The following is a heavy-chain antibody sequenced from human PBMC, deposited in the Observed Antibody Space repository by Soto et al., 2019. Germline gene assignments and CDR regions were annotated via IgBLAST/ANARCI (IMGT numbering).Heavy chain of an antibody. CDR1: GFTFSSYG. D-gene: IGHD3-16*02. J-gene: IGHJ4*02. Sequence: GGSLRLSCAASGFTFSSYGMHWARQAPGKGLEWVAVISYDGSNKYYADSVKGRFTVSRDNSKNTLYLQMNSLTVEDTAVYYCARPAHYDYIWGSYLDYWGQGALVTVSS. CDR3: ARPAHYDYIWGSYLDY. V-gene: IGHV3-30*03. CDR2: ISYDGSNK.